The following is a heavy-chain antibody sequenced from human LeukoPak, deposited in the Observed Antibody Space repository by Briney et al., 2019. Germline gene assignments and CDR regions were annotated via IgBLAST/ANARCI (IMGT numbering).Heavy chain of an antibody. J-gene: IGHJ4*02. Sequence: ASVKVSCKASGYTFTGYYMHWVRQAPGQGLEWLGWISTYDDNIKYAQSLQGRLTLTIDTSTSTAYMELRSLTSDDTAVYYCARETYSNILTGTDYWGPGTLVTVSS. CDR1: GYTFTGYY. D-gene: IGHD3-9*01. V-gene: IGHV1-18*04. CDR2: ISTYDDNI. CDR3: ARETYSNILTGTDY.